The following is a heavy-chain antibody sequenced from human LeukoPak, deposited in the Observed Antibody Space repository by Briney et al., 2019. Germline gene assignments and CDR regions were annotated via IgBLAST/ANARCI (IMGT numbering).Heavy chain of an antibody. J-gene: IGHJ4*02. D-gene: IGHD6-13*01. CDR1: GFAFSSYA. Sequence: GGSLRLSCAASGFAFSSYAMSWVRQAPGKGLEWVSAISGSGGSTYYADSVKGRFTISRDNSKNTLYLQMNSLRAEDTAVYYCAKKPARIAAADTFDYWGQGTLVTVSS. CDR2: ISGSGGST. CDR3: AKKPARIAAADTFDY. V-gene: IGHV3-23*01.